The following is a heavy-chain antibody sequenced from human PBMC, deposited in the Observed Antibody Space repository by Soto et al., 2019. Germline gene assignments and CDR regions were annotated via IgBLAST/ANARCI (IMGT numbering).Heavy chain of an antibody. J-gene: IGHJ4*02. D-gene: IGHD3-22*01. Sequence: SVKVSCKASGGTFSNHAISWVRQAPGHGTEWMGGIIPLSGTTNYVQKFQGRVTITADESMTTAYMELSSMRYEDTAVYYCARGPDRSGFYLFDYWGQGTLVTVSS. CDR3: ARGPDRSGFYLFDY. CDR1: GGTFSNHA. V-gene: IGHV1-69*13. CDR2: IIPLSGTT.